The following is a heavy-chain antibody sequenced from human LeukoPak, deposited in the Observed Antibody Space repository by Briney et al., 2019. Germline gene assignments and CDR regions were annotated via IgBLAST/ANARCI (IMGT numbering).Heavy chain of an antibody. Sequence: GGSLRLSCAAPGYTFSSYGLPWGRQATAKGLGMVAFLRYDGSNKYYAESVKRRFTISRDNSKNTLYLQMNSLRAEDTAVYYCAKDDRPGVWFGPAGYMDVWGKGTTVTISS. J-gene: IGHJ6*03. D-gene: IGHD3-10*01. CDR1: GYTFSSYG. V-gene: IGHV3-30*02. CDR3: AKDDRPGVWFGPAGYMDV. CDR2: LRYDGSNK.